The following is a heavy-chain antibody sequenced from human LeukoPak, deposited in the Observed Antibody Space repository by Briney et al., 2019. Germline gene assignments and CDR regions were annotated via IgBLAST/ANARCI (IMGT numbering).Heavy chain of an antibody. CDR2: IKQDGSEK. J-gene: IGHJ6*03. Sequence: PGGSLRLSCAASGFTLRSYTMNWVRQAPGKGLEWVANIKQDGSEKYYVDSVKGRFTISRDNAKNSLYLQMNSLRAEDTAVYYCARDHAIWDYYYYMDVWGKGTTVTVSS. D-gene: IGHD3-16*01. V-gene: IGHV3-7*01. CDR1: GFTLRSYT. CDR3: ARDHAIWDYYYYMDV.